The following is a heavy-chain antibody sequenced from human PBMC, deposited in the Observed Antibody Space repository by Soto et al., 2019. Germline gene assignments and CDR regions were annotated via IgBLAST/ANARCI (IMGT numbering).Heavy chain of an antibody. J-gene: IGHJ4*02. CDR1: GFTFGSYA. V-gene: IGHV3-30-3*01. CDR2: ISYDGSKE. Sequence: GGSLRLSCAASGFTFGSYAIHWVRQAPGKGLEWVAVISYDGSKEFYADSVKGRFTISRDNSKNALYLQMNSLRAEDSAVYYCARASSRFDSTGYYLYWGQGTLVTVSS. D-gene: IGHD3-22*01. CDR3: ARASSRFDSTGYYLY.